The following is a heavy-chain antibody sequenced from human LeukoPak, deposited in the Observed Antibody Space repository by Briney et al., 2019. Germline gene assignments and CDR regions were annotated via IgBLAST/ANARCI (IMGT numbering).Heavy chain of an antibody. CDR2: ISGSSKYI. CDR3: VRERDCGSGNCVAYYFDY. J-gene: IGHJ4*02. CDR1: GFSFSDYG. Sequence: PGGSLRLSCAASGFSFSDYGMDWVRQAPGKGLEWVSSISGSSKYIYYADSVRGRFTISRDNAENSLYLQMNSRRAEDTALYYCVRERDCGSGNCVAYYFDYWGQGALVTVS. D-gene: IGHD2-21*01. V-gene: IGHV3-21*01.